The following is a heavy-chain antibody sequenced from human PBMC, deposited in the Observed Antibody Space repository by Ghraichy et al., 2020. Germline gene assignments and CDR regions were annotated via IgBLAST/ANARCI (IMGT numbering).Heavy chain of an antibody. D-gene: IGHD3-10*01. CDR1: GGSISTSRHY. CDR2: VFYSGKT. CDR3: ARQSYDSGSRYWDPFDY. V-gene: IGHV4-39*01. Sequence: SETLSLTCAVSGGSISTSRHYCGWIRQSPGKGLEWIASVFYSGKTYYNPSLKSRVTISVDTSKKQFSLNLNSVTAADTAVYYCARQSYDSGSRYWDPFDYWGQGTLVAVSS. J-gene: IGHJ4*02.